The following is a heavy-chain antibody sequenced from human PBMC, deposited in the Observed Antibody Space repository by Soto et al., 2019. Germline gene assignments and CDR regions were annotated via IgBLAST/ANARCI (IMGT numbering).Heavy chain of an antibody. CDR2: IYCGEST. J-gene: IGHJ4*02. Sequence: QVQLQETGPGLVKPSQTLSLTCTVSGYSISSGGYYWSWIRQQPGKGLEWLGYIYCGESTYYNPSLKSRISISADTSQNQFSLNLSSVTAADTAVYFCARDARDYFDYWGQGTPVTVSS. CDR3: ARDARDYFDY. CDR1: GYSISSGGYY. V-gene: IGHV4-31*03.